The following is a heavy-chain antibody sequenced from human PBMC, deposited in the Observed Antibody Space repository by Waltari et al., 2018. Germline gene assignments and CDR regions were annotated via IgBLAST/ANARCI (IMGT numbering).Heavy chain of an antibody. V-gene: IGHV1-69*12. J-gene: IGHJ3*02. CDR1: GGAFGTYA. CDR3: ARRNLGYAFDI. D-gene: IGHD1-26*01. Sequence: QVQLVQSGAEVKKPGSSVKVSCTASGGAFGTYAITWVRQAPGHGLEWVGGIIPIYGTPNFAQKFQGRVTCTADESTTTAYMELTSLKSEDTAIYYCARRNLGYAFDIWGQGTLVTVSS. CDR2: IIPIYGTP.